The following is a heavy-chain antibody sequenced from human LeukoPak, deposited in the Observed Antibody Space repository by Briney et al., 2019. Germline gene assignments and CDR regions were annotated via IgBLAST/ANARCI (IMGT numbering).Heavy chain of an antibody. Sequence: SVKVSCKASGGTFSSYAISWVRQAPGQGLEWMGRIIPILGIANYAQKFQGRVTITADKSTSTAYMELSSLRSEDTAVYYCARDFHCGGDCYXFDYWGQGTLVTVSS. CDR3: ARDFHCGGDCYXFDY. CDR2: IIPILGIA. D-gene: IGHD2-21*02. V-gene: IGHV1-69*04. CDR1: GGTFSSYA. J-gene: IGHJ4*02.